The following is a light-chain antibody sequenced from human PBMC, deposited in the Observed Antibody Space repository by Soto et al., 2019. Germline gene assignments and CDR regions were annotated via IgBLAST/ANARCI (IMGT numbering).Light chain of an antibody. CDR1: SSDVGGYNR. Sequence: QSALTQPPSVSGSPGQSVTISCAGTSSDVGGYNRVSWYQQPPGTAPKLVISEVSNRPSGVPDRFSGSKSANTASLTISGLQADDEADYSCSSYTGSSTWVFGTGTKLTVL. V-gene: IGLV2-18*02. J-gene: IGLJ1*01. CDR2: EVS. CDR3: SSYTGSSTWV.